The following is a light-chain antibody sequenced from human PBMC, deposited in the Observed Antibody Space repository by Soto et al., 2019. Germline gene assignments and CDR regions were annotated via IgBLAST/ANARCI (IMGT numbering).Light chain of an antibody. Sequence: IHLTQSPSSLSASVGYRVTISCRSSQGINYYLAWYQQKPGQAPKLLIYGTSTLQSGVPSRFSGSGSGTDFTLNISGLQPEDFATYYCQQLNDYPTTFGQGTRLEI. CDR2: GTS. J-gene: IGKJ5*01. CDR1: QGINYY. CDR3: QQLNDYPTT. V-gene: IGKV1-9*01.